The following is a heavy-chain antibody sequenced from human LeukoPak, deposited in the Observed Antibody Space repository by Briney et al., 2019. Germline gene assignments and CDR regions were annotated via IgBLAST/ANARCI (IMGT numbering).Heavy chain of an antibody. CDR1: GFTFSNYV. J-gene: IGHJ4*02. CDR3: AKDLTYYDFWSGPYDY. V-gene: IGHV3-30*18. CDR2: ISYDGHSK. Sequence: GGSLRLSCAASGFTFSNYVIHWVRQAPGKGLEWVALISYDGHSKYYADSVKGRFTISRDNSRYTLYLQMNSLRAEDTAVYYCAKDLTYYDFWSGPYDYWGQGTLVTVSS. D-gene: IGHD3-3*01.